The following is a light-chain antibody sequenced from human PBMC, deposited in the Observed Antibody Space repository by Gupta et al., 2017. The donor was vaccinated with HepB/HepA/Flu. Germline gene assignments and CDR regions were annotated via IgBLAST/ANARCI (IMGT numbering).Light chain of an antibody. CDR1: QSISSS. CDR3: QQYKSYPIT. V-gene: IGKV1-5*03. CDR2: KAS. J-gene: IGKJ5*01. Sequence: IQMPQSPSSLSASVEDRVAITCRVRQSISSSLAWYQQKAGRAPKVLIYKASSLETEVPSRFSGSGSGTEFTLTISSLQPDDVATYYCQQYKSYPITFGQGTRLEIK.